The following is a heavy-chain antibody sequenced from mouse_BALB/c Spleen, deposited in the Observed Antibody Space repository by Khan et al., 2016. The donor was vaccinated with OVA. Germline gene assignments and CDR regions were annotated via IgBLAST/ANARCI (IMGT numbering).Heavy chain of an antibody. D-gene: IGHD4-1*01. J-gene: IGHJ3*01. V-gene: IGHV1S136*01. CDR3: AREASSWDFSLPY. CDR2: INPDNAGT. CDR1: GYTFTNYV. Sequence: VRLQQSGPELVEPGASVKMSCKASGYTFTNYVIHWVKQRPGQGLEWIGYINPDNAGTRYNEKFKGQATLTSAISSTSAYMELLTLTSEDSAVYYCAREASSWDFSLPYWGQGTLVTVSA.